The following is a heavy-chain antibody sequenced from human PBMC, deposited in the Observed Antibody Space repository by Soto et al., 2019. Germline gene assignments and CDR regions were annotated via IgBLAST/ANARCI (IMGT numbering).Heavy chain of an antibody. CDR3: ASGGWETPI. CDR1: GFAFSTYW. J-gene: IGHJ4*02. D-gene: IGHD1-26*01. V-gene: IGHV3-7*03. CDR2: INPDGREK. Sequence: EVQLVESGGGLVQPGGSLRLSCAASGFAFSTYWMSWVRQAPGKGLEWVATINPDGREKYYVDSVRGRFTISRDNAKKSLYLQMNSLRAEYTAVYYCASGGWETPIWGQGTLVTVSS.